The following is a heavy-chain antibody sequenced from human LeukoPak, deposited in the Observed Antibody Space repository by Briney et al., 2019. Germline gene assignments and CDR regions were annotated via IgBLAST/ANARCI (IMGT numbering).Heavy chain of an antibody. J-gene: IGHJ1*01. CDR3: ARVANFAGYCSGGSCYPAEYFQH. Sequence: PSETLSLTCTVSGGSISSYYWSWIRQPAGKGLEWIGRIYTSGSTNYNPSLKSRVTMSVDTSKNQFSLKLSSVTAADTAVYYCARVANFAGYCSGGSCYPAEYFQHWGQGTLVTVSS. CDR1: GGSISSYY. CDR2: IYTSGST. V-gene: IGHV4-4*07. D-gene: IGHD2-15*01.